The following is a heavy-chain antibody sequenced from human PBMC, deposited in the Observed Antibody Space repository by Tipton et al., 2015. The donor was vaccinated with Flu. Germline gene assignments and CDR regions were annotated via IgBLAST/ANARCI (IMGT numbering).Heavy chain of an antibody. CDR3: ARLGYSNSRVEWFDP. CDR1: SGSIRSTNYF. D-gene: IGHD4-11*01. V-gene: IGHV4-39*02. Sequence: GLVKPSETLSLTCTVSSGSIRSTNYFCAWIRQPPGKGLEWIGSVHYSWNTYYNPSLKSRVTISVDTSKNHFSLNLRSMTAADTAVYYCARLGYSNSRVEWFDPWGQGALVTVSS. CDR2: VHYSWNT. J-gene: IGHJ5*02.